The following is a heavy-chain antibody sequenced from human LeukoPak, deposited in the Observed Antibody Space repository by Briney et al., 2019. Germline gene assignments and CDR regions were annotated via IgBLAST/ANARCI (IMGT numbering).Heavy chain of an antibody. CDR1: GYTFTGYY. D-gene: IGHD6-13*01. CDR3: AGIRCSSSWACNWFDP. J-gene: IGHJ5*02. V-gene: IGHV1-2*02. CDR2: INPNSGGT. Sequence: ASVTVTCKASGYTFTGYYMHWVRQPRGQGLEGMGCINPNSGGTNNLQRLRDRVTITMDRYSHKDYMELRRLRSDDTAVYYCAGIRCSSSWACNWFDPWGQGTLVTVSS.